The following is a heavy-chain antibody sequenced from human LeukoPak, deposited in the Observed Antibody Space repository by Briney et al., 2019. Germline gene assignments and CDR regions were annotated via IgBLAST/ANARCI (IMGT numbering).Heavy chain of an antibody. CDR1: GFTFSNYD. Sequence: GGSLRLSCAASGFTFSNYDMHWVRQATGKGLEWVSGIGTAGDTYYLGSVKGRFTISRDNAKNSLYLQMDSLRAEDAAVYYCAKEDWLQPFYWGQGILVTVSS. V-gene: IGHV3-13*01. CDR2: IGTAGDT. CDR3: AKEDWLQPFY. J-gene: IGHJ4*02. D-gene: IGHD5-24*01.